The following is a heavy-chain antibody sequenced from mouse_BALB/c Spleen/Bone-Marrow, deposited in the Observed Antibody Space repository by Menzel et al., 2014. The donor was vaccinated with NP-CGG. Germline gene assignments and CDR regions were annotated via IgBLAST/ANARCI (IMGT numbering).Heavy chain of an antibody. D-gene: IGHD1-1*01. CDR1: GYTLTSYW. Sequence: VQLQQSGPERVRPGASVKLPCKASGYTLTSYWITGGRKRPEQGLEWTGNIYPSDIYTNYNQKFKDKASLTVDKSSSTAYMQLSSPTSEDSAVYYCTRSYGSSYEYYFDYWGQGTTLTVSS. CDR3: TRSYGSSYEYYFDY. J-gene: IGHJ2*01. V-gene: IGHV1-69*02. CDR2: IYPSDIYT.